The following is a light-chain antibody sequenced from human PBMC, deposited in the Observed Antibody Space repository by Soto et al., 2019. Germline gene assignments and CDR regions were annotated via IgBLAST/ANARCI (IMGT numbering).Light chain of an antibody. CDR1: SSDVAAYNY. CDR3: SSYTSSSTYV. J-gene: IGLJ1*01. Sequence: QSALTQPASVSGSPGQSITISCTGTSSDVAAYNYVSWYQQHPGTAPKLMIYDVSNWPSGVSDRFSGSKSGNTASLTISGLQGEDEADYYCSSYTSSSTYVFGTGTKLTVL. CDR2: DVS. V-gene: IGLV2-14*01.